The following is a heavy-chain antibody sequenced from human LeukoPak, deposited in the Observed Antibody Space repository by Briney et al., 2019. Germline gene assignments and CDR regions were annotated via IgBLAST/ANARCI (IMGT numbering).Heavy chain of an antibody. Sequence: GGSLRPSCAASGFTFSSYWMSWVRQAPGKGLEWVANIKQDGSEKYYVDSVKGRFTISRDNAKNSLYLQMNSLRAEDTAVYYCARDLGYGDYPYFDYWGQGTLVTVSS. D-gene: IGHD4-17*01. CDR1: GFTFSSYW. CDR2: IKQDGSEK. CDR3: ARDLGYGDYPYFDY. J-gene: IGHJ4*02. V-gene: IGHV3-7*01.